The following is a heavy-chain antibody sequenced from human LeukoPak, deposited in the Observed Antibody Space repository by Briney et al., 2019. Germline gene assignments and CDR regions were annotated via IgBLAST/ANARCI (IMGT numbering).Heavy chain of an antibody. CDR3: AKGAGYDFWRGYYKT. CDR1: GFTFDDYA. CDR2: ISWYSGSI. D-gene: IGHD3-3*01. Sequence: GGSLRLSCGASGFTFDDYAMPWVRRAPGKGREWVSDISWYSGSIGYADSVKGRFTITRDNAKNSLYLQMNRLRAEDTALYYCAKGAGYDFWRGYYKTWGQGTLVTVSS. J-gene: IGHJ5*02. V-gene: IGHV3-9*01.